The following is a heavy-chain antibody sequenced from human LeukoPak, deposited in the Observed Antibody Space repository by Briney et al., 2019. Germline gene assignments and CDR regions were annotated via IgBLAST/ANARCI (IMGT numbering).Heavy chain of an antibody. V-gene: IGHV3-21*01. Sequence: GSLRLSCAASGFTFSSYSMNWVRQAPGKGLEWVSSISSSSSYIYYADSVKGRFTISRDTSKNTLYLQMNSLRAEDTALYYCARDIAARYYCYMDVWGKGTTVTVSS. J-gene: IGHJ6*03. CDR3: ARDIAARYYCYMDV. D-gene: IGHD6-6*01. CDR2: ISSSSSYI. CDR1: GFTFSSYS.